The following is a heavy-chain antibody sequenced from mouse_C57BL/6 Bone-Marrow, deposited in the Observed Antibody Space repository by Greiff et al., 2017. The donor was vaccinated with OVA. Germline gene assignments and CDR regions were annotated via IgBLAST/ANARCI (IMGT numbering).Heavy chain of an antibody. V-gene: IGHV10-1*01. Sequence: DVKLQESGGGLVQPKGSLKLSCAASGFSFNTYAMNWVRQAPGKGLEWVARIRSKSNNYATYYADSVKDRFTISRDDSESMLYLQMNNLKTEDTAMYYCVRPPRNWDWFAYWGQGTLVTVSA. CDR2: IRSKSNNYAT. CDR3: VRPPRNWDWFAY. CDR1: GFSFNTYA. J-gene: IGHJ3*01. D-gene: IGHD4-1*01.